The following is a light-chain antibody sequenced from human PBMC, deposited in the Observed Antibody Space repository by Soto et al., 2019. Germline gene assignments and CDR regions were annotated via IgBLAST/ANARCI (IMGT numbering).Light chain of an antibody. V-gene: IGKV1-8*01. CDR2: GAS. J-gene: IGKJ1*01. Sequence: AIRMTQSPSSVSASTGARVDIACRASQDIGSYLAWYQQKPGQAPKLLIYGASTLQSGVPSRFSGGGSGTDFTLTISGLQSEDFATYFCQHYTNYPWSFGQGTKVEIK. CDR1: QDIGSY. CDR3: QHYTNYPWS.